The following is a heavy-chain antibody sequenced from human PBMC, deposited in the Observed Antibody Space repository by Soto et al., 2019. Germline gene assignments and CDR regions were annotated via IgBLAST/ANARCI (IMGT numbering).Heavy chain of an antibody. Sequence: KSSETLSLTCTVSGGSVSSGAYYWTWIRQRPGKGLEWIGYIYYSGSTYYSPSLKSRLSMSVDTSKNQFSLKLSSVTAADTAVYYCARDSAAADYFDYWGQGTLVTVSS. CDR1: GGSVSSGAYY. V-gene: IGHV4-31*03. D-gene: IGHD6-13*01. CDR2: IYYSGST. CDR3: ARDSAAADYFDY. J-gene: IGHJ4*02.